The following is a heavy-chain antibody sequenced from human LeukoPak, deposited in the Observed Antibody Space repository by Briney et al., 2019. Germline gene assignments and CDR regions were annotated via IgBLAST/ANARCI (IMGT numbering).Heavy chain of an antibody. J-gene: IGHJ4*02. CDR2: INRSGST. Sequence: SEALSLTCAVYGGSLSYYYWSWIRQSPEKGLEWIGEINRSGSTNYNPSLKSRVSISVDTSKNQFSLKLSSVTAADTAVYYCARGGFYCGDDCYVDYWGQGTLVTVSS. V-gene: IGHV4-34*01. CDR1: GGSLSYYY. CDR3: ARGGFYCGDDCYVDY. D-gene: IGHD2-21*02.